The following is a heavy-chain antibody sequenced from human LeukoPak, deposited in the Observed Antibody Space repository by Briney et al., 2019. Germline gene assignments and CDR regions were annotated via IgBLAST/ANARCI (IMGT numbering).Heavy chain of an antibody. V-gene: IGHV3-23*01. CDR3: AKDSQSGYTLNYFDC. J-gene: IGHJ4*02. CDR2: ISGRGGST. D-gene: IGHD3-22*01. Sequence: GGSLRLSCAASGFTFSSYAMSWVRQAPGKGLEWVSAISGRGGSTYYADSVKGRFTISRDNSKNALYLQMNSLRAEDTAVYYCAKDSQSGYTLNYFDCWGQGTLVTVSS. CDR1: GFTFSSYA.